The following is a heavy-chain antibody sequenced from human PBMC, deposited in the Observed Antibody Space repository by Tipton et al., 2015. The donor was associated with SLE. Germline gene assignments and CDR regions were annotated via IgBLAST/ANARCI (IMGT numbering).Heavy chain of an antibody. CDR3: ARDRGIAVAGTTDY. J-gene: IGHJ4*02. D-gene: IGHD6-19*01. CDR1: GGSISSYY. V-gene: IGHV4-59*12. Sequence: TLSLTCTVSGGSISSYYWSWIRQPPGKGLEWIGYIYYSGSTYYNPSLKSRVTISVDTSKNQFSLKLSSVTAADTAVYYCARDRGIAVAGTTDYWGQGTLVTVSS. CDR2: IYYSGST.